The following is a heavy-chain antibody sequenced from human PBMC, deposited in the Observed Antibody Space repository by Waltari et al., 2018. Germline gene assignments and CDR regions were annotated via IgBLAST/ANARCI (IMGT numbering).Heavy chain of an antibody. CDR2: IRSKANSYAT. J-gene: IGHJ5*02. D-gene: IGHD3-3*01. V-gene: IGHV3-73*02. CDR1: GFTFSGSA. CDR3: TRTFYDFWSGYNWFDP. Sequence: EVQLAESGGGLVQPGGSLKLSCAASGFTFSGSAMHWVRQASGKGLEWVGRIRSKANSYATAYAASVKGRFTISRDDSKNTAYLQMNSLKTEDTAVYYCTRTFYDFWSGYNWFDPWGQGTLVTVSS.